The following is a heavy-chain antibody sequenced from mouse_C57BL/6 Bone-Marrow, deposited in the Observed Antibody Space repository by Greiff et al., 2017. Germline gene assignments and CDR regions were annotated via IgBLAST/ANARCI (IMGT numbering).Heavy chain of an antibody. CDR2: ISSGSSTI. CDR3: ASSYDYEGAMDY. CDR1: GFTFSDYG. J-gene: IGHJ4*01. D-gene: IGHD2-4*01. Sequence: EVMLVESGGGLVKPGGSLKLSCAASGFTFSDYGMHWVRQAPEKGLEWVAYISSGSSTIYYADTVKGRFTISRDNAKNTLFLQMTSLRSEDTAMYYCASSYDYEGAMDYWGQGTSVTVSS. V-gene: IGHV5-17*01.